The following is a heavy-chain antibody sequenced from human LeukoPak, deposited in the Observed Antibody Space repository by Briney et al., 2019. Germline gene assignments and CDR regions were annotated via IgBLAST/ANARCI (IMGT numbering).Heavy chain of an antibody. J-gene: IGHJ5*02. CDR3: ARDSLRTAIAMAGGNWFDP. D-gene: IGHD6-19*01. CDR1: GYTFTGYH. CDR2: INPSGGST. Sequence: ASVKVSCKASGYTFTGYHMHWVRQAPGQGLEWMGIINPSGGSTTYAEKFQGRVTMTRDTSTSTVYMELSSLRSEDTAVYYCARDSLRTAIAMAGGNWFDPWGQGTLVTASS. V-gene: IGHV1-46*01.